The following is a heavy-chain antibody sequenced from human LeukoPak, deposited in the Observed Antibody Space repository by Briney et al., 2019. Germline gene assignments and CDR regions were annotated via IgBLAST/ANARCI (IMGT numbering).Heavy chain of an antibody. CDR2: IWYDGTKK. CDR1: GFILTDHV. D-gene: IGHD3-10*01. J-gene: IGHJ3*02. Sequence: PGGSLRLSCAASGFILTDHVIHWVRHSPGKGLEWVALIWYDGTKKYFADSVKGRFTISRDNSKNTMSLQMNSLSTEDTAIYYRAREASGDFDIWGRGTMVTVSS. V-gene: IGHV3-30*02. CDR3: AREASGDFDI.